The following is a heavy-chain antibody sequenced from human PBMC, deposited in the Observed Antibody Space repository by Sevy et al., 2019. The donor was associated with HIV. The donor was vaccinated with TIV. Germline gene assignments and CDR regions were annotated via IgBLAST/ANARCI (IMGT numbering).Heavy chain of an antibody. V-gene: IGHV4-4*07. CDR3: ARDPFTYYYGSGSYFWFDP. CDR2: LYTSGST. J-gene: IGHJ5*02. D-gene: IGHD3-10*01. Sequence: SETLSLACTVSGGSISSYYWSWIRRPAGKGLEWIGRLYTSGSTNYNPSLKSRVTMSVDTSKNQFSLKLSSVTAADTAVYYCARDPFTYYYGSGSYFWFDPWGQGTLVTVSS. CDR1: GGSISSYY.